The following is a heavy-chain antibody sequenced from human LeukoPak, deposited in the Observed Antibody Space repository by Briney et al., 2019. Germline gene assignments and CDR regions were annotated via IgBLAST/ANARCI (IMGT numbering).Heavy chain of an antibody. D-gene: IGHD6-19*01. J-gene: IGHJ3*02. CDR3: ARVVAVAGTPDAFDI. CDR2: IYYSGST. Sequence: PSQTLSLTCTVSGGSISSGSYYWSWIRQPAGKGLEWIGYIYYSGSTNYNPSLKSRVTISVDTSKNQFSLKLSSVTAADTAVYYCARVVAVAGTPDAFDIWGQGTMVTVSS. V-gene: IGHV4-61*10. CDR1: GGSISSGSYY.